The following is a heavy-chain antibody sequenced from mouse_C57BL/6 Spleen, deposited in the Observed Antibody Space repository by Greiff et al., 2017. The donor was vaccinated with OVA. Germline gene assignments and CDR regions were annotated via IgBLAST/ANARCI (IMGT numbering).Heavy chain of an antibody. J-gene: IGHJ3*01. V-gene: IGHV1-39*01. D-gene: IGHD1-1*01. CDR3: ARGYYYGSSAGLFAY. CDR1: GYSFTDYN. CDR2: INPNYGTT. Sequence: VQLQQSGPELVKPGASVKISCKASGYSFTDYNMNWVKQSNGKSLEWIGVINPNYGTTSYNQKFKGKATLTVDKSSSTAYMQRNSLTSEDSAFDVCARGYYYGSSAGLFAYWGQGTLVTVSA.